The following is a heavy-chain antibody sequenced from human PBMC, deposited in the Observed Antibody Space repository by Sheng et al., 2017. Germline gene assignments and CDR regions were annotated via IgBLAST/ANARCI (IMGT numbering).Heavy chain of an antibody. V-gene: IGHV3-72*01. CDR2: GRFKGNGYTT. CDR1: GFTFSDHH. D-gene: IGHD5-18*01. CDR3: ARDKSGYYSFDY. Sequence: EVQLVESGGGLVQPGGSLRLSCAASGFTFSDHHMDWVRQAPGKGLEWVGRGRFKGNGYTTDYAASVKGRFTISRDDSENSLYLQMNSLKTEDTAVYYCARDKSGYYSFDYWGQGTLVTVSS. J-gene: IGHJ4*02.